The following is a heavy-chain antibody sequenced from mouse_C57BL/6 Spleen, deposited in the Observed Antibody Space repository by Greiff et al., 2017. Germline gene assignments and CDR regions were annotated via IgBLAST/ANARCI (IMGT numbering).Heavy chain of an antibody. V-gene: IGHV3-8*01. CDR3: ARCNYGSSDWYFDV. D-gene: IGHD1-1*01. Sequence: EVKLMESGPGLAKPSQTLSLTCSVTGYSITSDYWNWIRKFPGNKLEYIGYISYSGSTYYNPSLKSRISITRDTSKNQYYLQLNSVTTEDTATYYCARCNYGSSDWYFDVWGTGTTVTVSS. CDR1: GYSITSDY. J-gene: IGHJ1*03. CDR2: ISYSGST.